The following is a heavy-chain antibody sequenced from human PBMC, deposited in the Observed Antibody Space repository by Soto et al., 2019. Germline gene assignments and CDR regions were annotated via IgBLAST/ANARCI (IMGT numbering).Heavy chain of an antibody. D-gene: IGHD3-22*01. V-gene: IGHV3-23*01. CDR1: AFTFSSYA. J-gene: IGHJ5*02. CDR3: AKDLYYDSSGYSNWFDP. Sequence: GGSLRLSCAASAFTFSSYAMSWVRQAPGKGLEWVSAISGSGGSTYYADPVKGRFTISRDNSKNTLYLQMNSLRAEDTAVYYCAKDLYYDSSGYSNWFDPWGQGTLVTVSS. CDR2: ISGSGGST.